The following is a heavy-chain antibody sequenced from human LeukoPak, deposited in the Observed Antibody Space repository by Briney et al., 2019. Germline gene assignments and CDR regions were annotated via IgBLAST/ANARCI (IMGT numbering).Heavy chain of an antibody. CDR3: ARDRGDHRGGGFDY. CDR2: IRYDGSNK. V-gene: IGHV3-30*02. Sequence: PGGSLRLSCAASGFTFSSYGMHWVRQAPGKGLEWVAFIRYDGSNKYYADSVKGRFTISRDNSKNTLYLQMNSLRAEDTAVYYCARDRGDHRGGGFDYWGQGTLVTVSS. D-gene: IGHD2-21*02. J-gene: IGHJ4*02. CDR1: GFTFSSYG.